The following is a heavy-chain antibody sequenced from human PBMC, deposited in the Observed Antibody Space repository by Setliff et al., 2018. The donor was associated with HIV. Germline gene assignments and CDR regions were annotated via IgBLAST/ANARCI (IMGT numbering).Heavy chain of an antibody. CDR2: IFSSGST. J-gene: IGHJ4*02. Sequence: SETLSLTCTVSNGSINTYYWSWIRQSPGKGLEWIGYIFSSGSTNYNPSLKSRVTISVDTSKNQFSLKVTSVTAADAAVYYCARVDPYTSPRGFDSWGQGTLVTVSS. CDR3: ARVDPYTSPRGFDS. V-gene: IGHV4-4*09. D-gene: IGHD6-19*01. CDR1: NGSINTYY.